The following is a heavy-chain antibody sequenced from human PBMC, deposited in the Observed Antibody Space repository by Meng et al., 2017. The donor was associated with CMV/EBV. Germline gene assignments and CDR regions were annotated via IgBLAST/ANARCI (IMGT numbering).Heavy chain of an antibody. J-gene: IGHJ4*02. D-gene: IGHD1-26*01. Sequence: ASVKVSCKASGYTFTSYYMHWVRQAPGQGLEWMGIINPSGGSTSYAQKFQGRVTMTRDTSTSTVYMELSRLRSDDTAVYYCARISGSYQGYWGQGTLVTVSS. CDR2: INPSGGST. CDR3: ARISGSYQGY. V-gene: IGHV1-46*01. CDR1: GYTFTSYY.